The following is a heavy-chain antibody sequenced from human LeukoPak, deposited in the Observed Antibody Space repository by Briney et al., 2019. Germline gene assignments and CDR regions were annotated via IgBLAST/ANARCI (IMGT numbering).Heavy chain of an antibody. CDR1: DFTFKNAW. CDR2: ISGDGART. Sequence: GGSLRLSCAASDFTFKNAWMNWVRQAPGKGLEWVSAISGDGARTYYADSVKGRFTISRDNSKNTLDLQMNSLRAEDTAIYYCAKTVVVITFRFDSWGQGSLVTVSS. CDR3: AKTVVVITFRFDS. J-gene: IGHJ4*02. V-gene: IGHV3-23*01. D-gene: IGHD2-21*01.